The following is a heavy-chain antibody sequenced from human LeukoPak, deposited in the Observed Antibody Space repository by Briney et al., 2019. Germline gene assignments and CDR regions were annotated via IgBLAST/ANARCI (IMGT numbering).Heavy chain of an antibody. V-gene: IGHV4-4*07. D-gene: IGHD3-16*01. Sequence: PSETLSLTCSVSGGSITSYNWSWIRQPAGKGLEWIGRIYATRSTNYNPSLKSRITISVDKSKTQFSLTLSPVTASDSAVYYCATGASYLVYWGQGTLVTVSS. CDR1: GGSITSYN. J-gene: IGHJ4*02. CDR2: IYATRST. CDR3: ATGASYLVY.